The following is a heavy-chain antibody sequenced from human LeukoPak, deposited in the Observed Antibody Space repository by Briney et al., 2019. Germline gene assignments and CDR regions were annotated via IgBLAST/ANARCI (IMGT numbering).Heavy chain of an antibody. CDR1: GGSFSGYY. CDR2: INHSGST. CDR3: ARGRRRSRVAGTRFDY. Sequence: SETLSLTCAVYGGSFSGYYWSWIRQPPGKGLEWIGEINHSGSTNYNPSLKSRVTISVDTSKNQFSLKLSSVTVADSAVYYCARGRRRSRVAGTRFDYWGQGTLVTVSS. D-gene: IGHD6-19*01. J-gene: IGHJ4*02. V-gene: IGHV4-34*01.